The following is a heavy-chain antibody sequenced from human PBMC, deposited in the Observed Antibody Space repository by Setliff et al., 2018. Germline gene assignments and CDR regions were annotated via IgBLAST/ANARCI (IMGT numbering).Heavy chain of an antibody. D-gene: IGHD3-22*01. J-gene: IGHJ4*02. CDR1: GYNFVSYD. V-gene: IGHV1-2*02. CDR2: INPKTGDT. Sequence: ASVKVSCKTSGYNFVSYDIDWVRQAPGQGLEWMGWINPKTGDTLYAPKFQGRVTMTTDTSITTAYMELNSLTSDDTAVYFCTWGPGGYFDFWGQGTLVTVSS. CDR3: TWGPGGYFDF.